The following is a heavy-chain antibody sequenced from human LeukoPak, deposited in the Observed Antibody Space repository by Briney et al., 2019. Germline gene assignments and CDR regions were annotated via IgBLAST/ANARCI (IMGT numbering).Heavy chain of an antibody. J-gene: IGHJ3*02. Sequence: GESLKISCKGSGYSFTSYWIGWVRQMPGKGLEWMGIIYPGDSDTRYSPSFQGQVTISADKSISTAYLQWSSLKASDTVMYYCARLEGYSGYERDAFDIWGQGTMVTVSS. CDR1: GYSFTSYW. CDR3: ARLEGYSGYERDAFDI. V-gene: IGHV5-51*01. CDR2: IYPGDSDT. D-gene: IGHD5-12*01.